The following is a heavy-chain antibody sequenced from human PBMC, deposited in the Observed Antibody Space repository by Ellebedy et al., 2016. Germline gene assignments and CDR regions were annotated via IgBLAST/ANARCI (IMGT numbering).Heavy chain of an antibody. V-gene: IGHV3-23*01. CDR1: GFTFNTYA. D-gene: IGHD3-22*01. CDR3: VKAQTYDSSRYYPYYFDS. CDR2: LNSGGGET. J-gene: IGHJ4*02. Sequence: GGSLRLSXAASGFTFNTYAMSWVRQAPGKGLQWVSGLNSGGGETWYADSVKGRFTISRDNSKNTLYLQMNSLRAEDTAVYYCVKAQTYDSSRYYPYYFDSWGQGTLVTVSS.